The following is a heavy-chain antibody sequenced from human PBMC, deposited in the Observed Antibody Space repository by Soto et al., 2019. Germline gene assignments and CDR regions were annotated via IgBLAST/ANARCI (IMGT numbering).Heavy chain of an antibody. J-gene: IGHJ6*02. V-gene: IGHV3-30*18. CDR2: ISYDGSNK. D-gene: IGHD6-19*01. CDR1: GFTFSSYG. CDR3: AKDRDGWSRSYYYYYGMDV. Sequence: GGSLRLSCAASGFTFSSYGMHWVRQAPGKGLEWVAVISYDGSNKYYADSVKGRFTISRDNSKNTLYLQMNSLRAEDTAVYYCAKDRDGWSRSYYYYYGMDVWGQGTTVTVSS.